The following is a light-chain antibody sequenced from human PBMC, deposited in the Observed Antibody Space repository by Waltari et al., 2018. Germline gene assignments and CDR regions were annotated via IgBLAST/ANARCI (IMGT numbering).Light chain of an antibody. CDR2: EVI. Sequence: QSALTQPASVYGSPGQAITISSTRTSSAVGFYTLVYWYQQHPGTAPELVVYEVIRRPSGVSHRFSGSKSGNTASLTISGLQAEEEADYYCCSYAGRNIWVFGGGTKLTVL. J-gene: IGLJ3*02. V-gene: IGLV2-23*02. CDR3: CSYAGRNIWV. CDR1: SSAVGFYTL.